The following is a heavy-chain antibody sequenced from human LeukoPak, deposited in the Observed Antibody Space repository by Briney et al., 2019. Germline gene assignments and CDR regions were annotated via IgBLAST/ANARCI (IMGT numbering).Heavy chain of an antibody. CDR2: IYSGGST. Sequence: SETLSLTCTVSGGSISSSSYYWDWIRQSPGKGLEWIGNIYSGGSTYYTPSLKSRVTISVDTSKNQFSLKLSSVTAADTAIYFCARHSRSGSGGYENAFDSWGQGTTVTVSS. CDR3: ARHSRSGSGGYENAFDS. CDR1: GGSISSSSYY. J-gene: IGHJ3*01. V-gene: IGHV4-39*01. D-gene: IGHD5-12*01.